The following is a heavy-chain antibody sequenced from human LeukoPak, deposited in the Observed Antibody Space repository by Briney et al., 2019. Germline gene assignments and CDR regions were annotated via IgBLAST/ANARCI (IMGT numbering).Heavy chain of an antibody. J-gene: IGHJ3*02. CDR3: ARGYRYNWNDLSWFGDAFDI. V-gene: IGHV1-46*01. Sequence: ASVTVSCTASGYTFTSYYMHWVRQAPGQGPEWMGIINPSGGYTTYAQRFQGRVTMTRDTSTSTVYMELSSLRSEDTAVYYCARGYRYNWNDLSWFGDAFDIWGQGTMVTVSS. CDR2: INPSGGYT. CDR1: GYTFTSYY. D-gene: IGHD1-20*01.